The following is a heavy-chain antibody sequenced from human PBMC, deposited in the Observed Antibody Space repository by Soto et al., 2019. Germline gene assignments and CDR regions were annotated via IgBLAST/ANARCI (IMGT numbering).Heavy chain of an antibody. J-gene: IGHJ4*02. CDR3: TRALDGMIPTAF. V-gene: IGHV3-74*01. Sequence: VQLVESGGGLVQPGGSLRLSFAASGFSFSGYWMLWVRQVTGQAPRWVSRINGDGTYTDSADSVRGRFTISKDTASNTLYLQMNSLRVEDTAVYYCTRALDGMIPTAFWGQGTLVTVSS. CDR1: GFSFSGYW. D-gene: IGHD3-16*01. CDR2: INGDGTYT.